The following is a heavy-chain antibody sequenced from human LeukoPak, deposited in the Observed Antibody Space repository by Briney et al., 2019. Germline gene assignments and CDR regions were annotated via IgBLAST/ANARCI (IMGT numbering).Heavy chain of an antibody. CDR3: ASSSGLAAAGRISLLY. J-gene: IGHJ4*02. CDR2: IYYSGST. Sequence: SETLSLTCTVSGGSISNSNSYWGWIRQSPGKGLEWIANIYYSGSTYYNPSLKSRLTISVDTSKNQFSPKLSSATAADTAVYYCASSSGLAAAGRISLLYWGQGTLVAVSS. D-gene: IGHD6-13*01. V-gene: IGHV4-39*07. CDR1: GGSISNSNSY.